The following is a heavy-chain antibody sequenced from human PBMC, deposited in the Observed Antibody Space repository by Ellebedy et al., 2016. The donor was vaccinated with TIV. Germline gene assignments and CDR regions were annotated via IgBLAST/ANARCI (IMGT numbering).Heavy chain of an antibody. CDR3: AREGPYCGGDCYSWFDP. CDR2: IIPNSGGT. CDR1: GGTFSSYA. V-gene: IGHV1-2*02. D-gene: IGHD2-21*02. J-gene: IGHJ5*02. Sequence: ASVKVSCXASGGTFSSYAISWVRQAPGQGLEWMGGIIPNSGGTNYAQKFQGRVTMTRDTSISTAYMELSRLRSDDTAVYYCAREGPYCGGDCYSWFDPWGQGTLVTVSS.